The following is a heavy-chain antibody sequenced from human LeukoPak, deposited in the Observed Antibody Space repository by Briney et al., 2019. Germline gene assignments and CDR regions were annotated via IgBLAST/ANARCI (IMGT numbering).Heavy chain of an antibody. CDR3: AKDWNRRARGALTGPFVY. J-gene: IGHJ4*02. V-gene: IGHV3-30*18. CDR1: GFTFSSYG. CDR2: ISYDGSNK. D-gene: IGHD3-9*01. Sequence: GRSLRLSCAASGFTFSSYGMHWVRQAPGKGLEWVAVISYDGSNKYYADSVKGRFTISRDNSKNTLYLQMNSLRAEDTAVYYCAKDWNRRARGALTGPFVYWGQGTLVTVSS.